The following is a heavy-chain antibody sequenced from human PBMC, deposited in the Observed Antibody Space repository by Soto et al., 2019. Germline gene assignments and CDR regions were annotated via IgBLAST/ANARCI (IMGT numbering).Heavy chain of an antibody. CDR2: IIPIFGTA. CDR3: ARAVTTLVEGLNDAFDI. J-gene: IGHJ3*02. CDR1: GGTFSSYA. Sequence: QVQLVQSGAEVKKPGSSVKVSCKASGGTFSSYAISWVRQAPGQGLEWMGGIIPIFGTANYAQKFQGRVTNTEDESTSTAYMELSSLRSEDTAVYYCARAVTTLVEGLNDAFDIWGQGTMVTVSS. D-gene: IGHD4-4*01. V-gene: IGHV1-69*12.